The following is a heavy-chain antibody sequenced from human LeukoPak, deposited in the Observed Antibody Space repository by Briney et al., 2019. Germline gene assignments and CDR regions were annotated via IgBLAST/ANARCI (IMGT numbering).Heavy chain of an antibody. CDR1: GFTFSSYA. CDR3: ARPGLRYFDWLFQNWFDP. J-gene: IGHJ5*02. Sequence: GGSLRLSCAASGFTFSSYAMSWVRQAPGKGLEWVSAISGSGGSTYYADSAKGRFTISRDNSKNTLYLQMNSLRAEDTAVYYCARPGLRYFDWLFQNWFDPWGQGTLVTVSS. CDR2: ISGSGGST. V-gene: IGHV3-23*01. D-gene: IGHD3-9*01.